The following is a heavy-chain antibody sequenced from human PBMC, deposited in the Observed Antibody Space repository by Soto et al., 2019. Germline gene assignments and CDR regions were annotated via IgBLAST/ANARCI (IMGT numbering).Heavy chain of an antibody. CDR1: GYTFTSYA. V-gene: IGHV1-3*01. Sequence: ASVKVSCKASGYTFTSYAMHWVRQAPGQRLEWMGWINAGNGNTKYSQKFQGRVTITRDTSASTAYMELSSLRSEDTAVYYCARAGSIAAAGTPFDYWGQGTLVTVSS. CDR3: ARAGSIAAAGTPFDY. J-gene: IGHJ4*02. CDR2: INAGNGNT. D-gene: IGHD6-13*01.